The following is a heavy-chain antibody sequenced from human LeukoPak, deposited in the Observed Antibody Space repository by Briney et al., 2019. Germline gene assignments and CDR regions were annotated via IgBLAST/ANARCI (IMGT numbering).Heavy chain of an antibody. CDR2: MSSSSSSSYK. CDR1: GFTFSSYE. CDR3: ARASTVTHDAFDI. Sequence: PGGSLRLSCAASGFTFSSYEMNWVRQAPGKGLEWVSTMSSSSSSSYKYYADSLKGRLTVSRDNAKNSLYLQMNSLRAEDTAVYYCARASTVTHDAFDIWGQGTMVTVSS. J-gene: IGHJ3*02. V-gene: IGHV3-21*01. D-gene: IGHD4-17*01.